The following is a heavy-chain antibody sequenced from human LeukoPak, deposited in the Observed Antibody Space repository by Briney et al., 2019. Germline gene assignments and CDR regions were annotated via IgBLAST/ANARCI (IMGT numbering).Heavy chain of an antibody. D-gene: IGHD6-19*01. CDR1: GFTFSSYA. CDR2: ISGSGGST. CDR3: AKRIQYSSGWYNFDY. J-gene: IGHJ4*02. Sequence: GGSLRLSCAASGFTFSSYAMSWVRQAPGKGLEWVSAISGSGGSTYYADSVKGRFTISRDNSKNMLYLQMNSLRAEDTAVYYCAKRIQYSSGWYNFDYWGQGTLVTVSS. V-gene: IGHV3-23*01.